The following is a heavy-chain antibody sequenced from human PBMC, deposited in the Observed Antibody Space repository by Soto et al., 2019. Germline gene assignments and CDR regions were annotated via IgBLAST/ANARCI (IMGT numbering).Heavy chain of an antibody. V-gene: IGHV3-33*01. Sequence: QVQLVESGGGVVQPGRSLRLSCAASGFTFSNYGMHWVRQAPGKGLEWVAVIWYDGTNKYYADSVMGRFTISRDNSENTLYLQMHSLRAEDTAVYYCARTYYFGSGSRHFDYWGQGTLVTVSS. CDR1: GFTFSNYG. CDR3: ARTYYFGSGSRHFDY. J-gene: IGHJ4*02. D-gene: IGHD3-10*01. CDR2: IWYDGTNK.